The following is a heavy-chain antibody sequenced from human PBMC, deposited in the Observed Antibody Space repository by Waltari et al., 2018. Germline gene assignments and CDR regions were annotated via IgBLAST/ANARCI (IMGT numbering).Heavy chain of an antibody. J-gene: IGHJ4*02. CDR2: INAGNGNT. D-gene: IGHD4-17*01. Sequence: QVQLVQSGAEVKKPGASVTVSCKASGYTFTSSAMHWVRQAPGQRLEWMGWINAGNGNTKYSQKFQGRVTITRDTSASTAYMELSSLRSEDTAVYYCASNIKGTVIGDYFDYWGQGTLVTVSS. CDR3: ASNIKGTVIGDYFDY. V-gene: IGHV1-3*01. CDR1: GYTFTSSA.